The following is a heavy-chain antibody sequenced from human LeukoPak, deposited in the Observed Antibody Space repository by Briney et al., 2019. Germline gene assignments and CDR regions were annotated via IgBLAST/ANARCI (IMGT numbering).Heavy chain of an antibody. CDR2: ISTYNGNS. CDR3: AKDRWRDGSSSFDN. CDR1: GYTFTSYS. D-gene: IGHD6-6*01. J-gene: IGHJ4*02. Sequence: ASVKVSCKASGYTFTSYSINWVRQAPGQGLEWMGWISTYNGNSNYAQKLQGRVTMTTDTSTSTAYMELRNLRSDDTAMYYCAKDRWRDGSSSFDNWGQGTLVTVSS. V-gene: IGHV1-18*01.